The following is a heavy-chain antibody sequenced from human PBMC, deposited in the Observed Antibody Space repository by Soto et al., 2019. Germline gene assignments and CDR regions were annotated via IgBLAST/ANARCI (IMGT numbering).Heavy chain of an antibody. J-gene: IGHJ5*02. CDR1: SGSFSSSYW. V-gene: IGHV4-4*02. CDR2: IYHSGRT. Sequence: QVQLQESGPGLVRPSGTLSLTCAVSSGSFSSSYWWSWVRQPPGEGLEWIGEIYHSGRTNYNPSLRGRVTIAVDKSKKQFSLKLSSVTAADTAVYYCASNLVTAGVGWFDPWGQGTLVTVSS. CDR3: ASNLVTAGVGWFDP. D-gene: IGHD2-21*02.